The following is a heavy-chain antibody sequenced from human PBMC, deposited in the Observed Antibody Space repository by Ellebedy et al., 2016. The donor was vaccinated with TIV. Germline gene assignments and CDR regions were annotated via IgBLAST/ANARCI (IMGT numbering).Heavy chain of an antibody. Sequence: GESLKISCAASGFTVSSNYMSWVRQAPGKGLEWVSVIYSGGSTYYADSVKGRFTISRDNSKNTLFLQMNSLRAEDTAVYYCARASKQWLAVIDYWGQGTLVTVSS. V-gene: IGHV3-66*01. CDR2: IYSGGST. CDR3: ARASKQWLAVIDY. CDR1: GFTVSSNY. D-gene: IGHD6-19*01. J-gene: IGHJ4*02.